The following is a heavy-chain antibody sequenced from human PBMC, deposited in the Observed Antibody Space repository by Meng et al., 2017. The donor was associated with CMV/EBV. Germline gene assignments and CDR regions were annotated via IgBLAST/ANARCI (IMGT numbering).Heavy chain of an antibody. CDR2: IIPIFGTA. CDR1: GGTLSSYA. Sequence: CQASGGTLSSYAISWVRQAPGQGLEWMGGIIPIFGTANYAQKFQGRVTITTDESTSTAYMELSSLRSEDTAVYYCARDGYSSGWFGYWGQGTLVTVSS. V-gene: IGHV1-69*05. D-gene: IGHD6-19*01. J-gene: IGHJ4*02. CDR3: ARDGYSSGWFGY.